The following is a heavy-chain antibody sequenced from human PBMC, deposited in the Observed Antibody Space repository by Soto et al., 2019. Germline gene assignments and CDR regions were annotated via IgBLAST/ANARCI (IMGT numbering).Heavy chain of an antibody. J-gene: IGHJ4*02. CDR2: ISYDGSNK. V-gene: IGHV3-30*18. CDR1: GFTFSSYG. Sequence: LRLSCAASGFTFSSYGMHWVRQAPGKGLEWAAVISYDGSNKYYADSVKGRFTISRDNSKNTLYLQMNSLRAEDTAVYYCAKSHHSSPFDYWGQGTLVTVSS. D-gene: IGHD2-15*01. CDR3: AKSHHSSPFDY.